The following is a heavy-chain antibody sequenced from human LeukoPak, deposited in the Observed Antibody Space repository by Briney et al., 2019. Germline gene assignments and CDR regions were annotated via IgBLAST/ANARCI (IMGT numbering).Heavy chain of an antibody. CDR1: GFTFSSYA. Sequence: PGGSLRLSCAASGFTFSSYAMSWVRQAPGKGLEWVSAISGSGGSTYYADSVKGRFTISRDNSKNTLYLQMNGLGAEDTAVYYCAKDRRAAAGLFDYWGQGTLVTVSS. D-gene: IGHD6-13*01. CDR2: ISGSGGST. J-gene: IGHJ4*02. CDR3: AKDRRAAAGLFDY. V-gene: IGHV3-23*01.